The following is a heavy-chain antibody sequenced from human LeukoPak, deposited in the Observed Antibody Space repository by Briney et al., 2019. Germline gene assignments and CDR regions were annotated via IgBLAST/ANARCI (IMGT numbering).Heavy chain of an antibody. D-gene: IGHD2-8*02. CDR2: MYHGGTT. V-gene: IGHV4-38-2*02. J-gene: IGHJ4*02. CDR1: GYSISSGSY. CDR3: ARDCTGGTCYLDY. Sequence: SETLSLTCTVSGYSISSGSYWGWIRQPPGKGLEWIVSMYHGGTTYHNPSFKSRVTISVDTSRNQISLRPSSVTAADTAVYYCARDCTGGTCYLDYWGQGTLVTVSS.